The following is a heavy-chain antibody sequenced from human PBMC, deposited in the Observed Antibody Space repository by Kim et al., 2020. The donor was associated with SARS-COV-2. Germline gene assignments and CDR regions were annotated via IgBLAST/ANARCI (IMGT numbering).Heavy chain of an antibody. CDR3: AKPADPSLWGHGQ. V-gene: IGHV3-30*02. J-gene: IGHJ4*02. D-gene: IGHD3-10*01. Sequence: YLDSVNGRFTISRDNSKNTVYLQMNSLRLEATAVYYCAKPADPSLWGHGQWGQGTLVTVSS.